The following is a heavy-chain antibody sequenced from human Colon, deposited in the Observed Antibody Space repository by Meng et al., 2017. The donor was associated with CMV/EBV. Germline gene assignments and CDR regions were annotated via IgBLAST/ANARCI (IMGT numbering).Heavy chain of an antibody. Sequence: GSLRLSCSVSGGSVSGGIYYWSWIRRPPGKGLEWLGYITYTGSSKYNPSVKGRVTISSDTSKNHISLKLTSVTAADMAVYYCARSTIQSFAYGLNVWGLGTTVTVSS. J-gene: IGHJ6*02. V-gene: IGHV4-61*03. D-gene: IGHD3-10*01. CDR3: ARSTIQSFAYGLNV. CDR1: GGSVSGGIYY. CDR2: ITYTGSS.